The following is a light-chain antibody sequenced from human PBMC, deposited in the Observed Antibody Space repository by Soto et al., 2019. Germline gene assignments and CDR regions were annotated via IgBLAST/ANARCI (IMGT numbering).Light chain of an antibody. CDR2: AAS. Sequence: DIQLTQSPSFLSASVGDRVTITCRASQGISSYLAWYQQKPGKAPKLLIYAASTLQIGVPSRFSGSGSGTEFTLTISILQPEDFATYYCQQLNSYPRTFGQGTKVEIK. CDR1: QGISSY. CDR3: QQLNSYPRT. V-gene: IGKV1-9*01. J-gene: IGKJ1*01.